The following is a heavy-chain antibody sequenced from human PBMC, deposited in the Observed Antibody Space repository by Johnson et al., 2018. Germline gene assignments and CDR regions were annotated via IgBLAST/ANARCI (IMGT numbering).Heavy chain of an antibody. D-gene: IGHD3/OR15-3a*01. CDR2: IISKGGGGAI. V-gene: IGHV3-15*01. J-gene: IGHJ4*02. Sequence: VQLVQSGGGVVKPGGSLRLSCEVSGLTFSDAWMSWVRQAPGKGLVWVGRIISKGGGGAIDYAAPVKGRFTIPRDVSKNTMYLQMNSLKTEDTALYYCAHISSVWGTCYPFDYWGQGTLVTVSS. CDR1: GLTFSDAW. CDR3: AHISSVWGTCYPFDY.